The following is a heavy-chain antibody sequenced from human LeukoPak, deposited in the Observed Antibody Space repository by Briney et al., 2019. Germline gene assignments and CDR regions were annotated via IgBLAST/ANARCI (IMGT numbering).Heavy chain of an antibody. J-gene: IGHJ3*02. CDR1: GFTLSSNY. V-gene: IGHV3-53*01. CDR2: IYSGGST. CDR3: ARGPSEDAFDI. Sequence: GGSLRLSCAASGFTLSSNYIGWVREAPGEGLERGSVIYSGGSTYYADSVKGRFTISRDNSKNTLYLQMNSLRAEDTAVYYCARGPSEDAFDIWGQGTMVTVSS.